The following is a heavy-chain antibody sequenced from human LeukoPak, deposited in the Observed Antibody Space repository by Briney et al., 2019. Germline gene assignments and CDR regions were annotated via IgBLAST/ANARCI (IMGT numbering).Heavy chain of an antibody. J-gene: IGHJ4*02. Sequence: GGSLRLSCAASGFTFSSYRMNWVRQAPGKGVEWGASISSSSSYIYYADSVRGRFTISRDNAKTSLYLQMNSLRAEDTAVYYCARALDYVVYFDYWGQGTLVTVSS. V-gene: IGHV3-21*01. CDR3: ARALDYVVYFDY. CDR2: ISSSSSYI. CDR1: GFTFSSYR. D-gene: IGHD4-17*01.